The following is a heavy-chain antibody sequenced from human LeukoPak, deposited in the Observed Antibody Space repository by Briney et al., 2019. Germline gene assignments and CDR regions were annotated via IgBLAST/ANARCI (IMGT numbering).Heavy chain of an antibody. CDR1: GGSISSYY. CDR2: IYYSGST. V-gene: IGHV4-59*08. J-gene: IGHJ5*02. D-gene: IGHD6-6*01. CDR3: ARSFLKQLAHNWFDP. Sequence: KSSETLSLTCTVSGGSISSYYWSWIRQPPGKGLEWIGYIYYSGSTNYNPSLESRVTISVDTSKNQFSLKLSSVTAADTAVYYCARSFLKQLAHNWFDPWGQGTLVTVSS.